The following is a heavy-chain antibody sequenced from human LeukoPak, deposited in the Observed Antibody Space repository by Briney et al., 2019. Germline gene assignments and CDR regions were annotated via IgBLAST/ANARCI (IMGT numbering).Heavy chain of an antibody. D-gene: IGHD5-12*01. J-gene: IGHJ4*03. CDR1: GFTFSNYW. V-gene: IGHV3-7*03. CDR3: AREFGYRGYIDY. Sequence: GGSLRLSCAASGFTFSNYWMSWVRQAPGKGLDWVANIDHIEREKYYVDSVKGRFTISRDNVKNSLYLQINSLRADDTGVYYCAREFGYRGYIDYWGLGTLVTVSS. CDR2: IDHIEREK.